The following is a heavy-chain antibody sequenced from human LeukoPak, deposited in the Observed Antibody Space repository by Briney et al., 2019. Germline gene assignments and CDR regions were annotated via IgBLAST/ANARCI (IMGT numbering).Heavy chain of an antibody. Sequence: PGGYLRLSCAASGFTFSSYEMNWVRQAPGKGLEWVSYISSSGSTIYYADSVKGRFTISRDNAKNSLYLQMNSLRAEDTAVYYCAKAPVGWELLYYFDYWGQGTLVAVSS. CDR1: GFTFSSYE. J-gene: IGHJ4*02. CDR2: ISSSGSTI. V-gene: IGHV3-48*03. D-gene: IGHD1-26*01. CDR3: AKAPVGWELLYYFDY.